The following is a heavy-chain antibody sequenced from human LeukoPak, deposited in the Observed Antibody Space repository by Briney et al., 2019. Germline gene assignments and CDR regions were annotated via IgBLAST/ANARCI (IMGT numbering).Heavy chain of an antibody. V-gene: IGHV4-34*01. CDR2: INHSGST. CDR3: ARGFFRRRIQLWLSGAGDAFDI. Sequence: PSETLSLTCAVSGGSISSGGYSWRWIRQPPGKGLEWIGEINHSGSTNYNPSLKSRVTISVDTSKNQFSLKLSSVTAADTAVYYCARGFFRRRIQLWLSGAGDAFDIWGQGTMVTVSS. CDR1: GGSISSGGYS. J-gene: IGHJ3*02. D-gene: IGHD5-18*01.